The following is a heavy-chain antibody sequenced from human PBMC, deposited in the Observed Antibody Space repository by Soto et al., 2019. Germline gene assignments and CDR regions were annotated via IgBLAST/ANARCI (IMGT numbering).Heavy chain of an antibody. CDR1: GFTFSIYA. CDR2: ISGSGGST. V-gene: IGHV3-23*01. CDR3: AKATRGGAATLIRDY. J-gene: IGHJ4*02. D-gene: IGHD6-13*01. Sequence: EVQLLESGGGLVQPGGSLRLSCAAAGFTFSIYAMSWVRQAPGKGLEWVSAISGSGGSTYYADSVKDRFTISRDNSKNTLYLQMNSLRADDTAVYYCAKATRGGAATLIRDYWGQGTLVTVSS.